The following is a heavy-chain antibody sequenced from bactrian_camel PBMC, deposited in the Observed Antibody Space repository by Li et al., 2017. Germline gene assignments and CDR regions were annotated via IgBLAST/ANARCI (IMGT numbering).Heavy chain of an antibody. Sequence: HVQLVESGGGLVQPGGSLRLSCAASGFTFSTYYMSWVRQAPGKGLEWVSSIYTGGGSTYYADSVKGRFTISKDNAKNTLYLQMNTLKPEDTGMYYCAAATVCGSWFRVGSFAYWGQGTQVTVS. D-gene: IGHD6*01. V-gene: IGHV3-2*01. CDR2: IYTGGGST. CDR3: AAATVCGSWFRVGSFAY. J-gene: IGHJ6*01. CDR1: GFTFSTYY.